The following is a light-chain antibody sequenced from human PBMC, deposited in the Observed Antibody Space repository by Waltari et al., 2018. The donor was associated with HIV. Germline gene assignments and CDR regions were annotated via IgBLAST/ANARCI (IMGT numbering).Light chain of an antibody. CDR1: QSINNK. CDR3: QQYIKWPLT. CDR2: DAS. J-gene: IGKJ4*01. Sequence: EIVMTQSPATLSVSPGERGTLSCGASQSINNKLAWYQQKLGQAPRLLIYDASTRATGTPARFSGSGSGTEFTLTISSLQSEDFAFYYCQQYIKWPLTFGGGTKVDIK. V-gene: IGKV3-15*01.